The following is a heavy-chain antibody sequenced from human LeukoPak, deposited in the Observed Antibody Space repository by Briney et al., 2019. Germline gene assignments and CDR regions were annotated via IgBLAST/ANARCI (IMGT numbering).Heavy chain of an antibody. CDR1: GFTFSTYE. V-gene: IGHV3-48*03. CDR2: ISSSGSTI. D-gene: IGHD2-8*01. J-gene: IGHJ6*02. Sequence: GGSLRLSCAASGFTFSTYEMNWVRQAPGKGLEWVSYISSSGSTIYYADSVKGRFTISRDNAKNSLSLQMNSLRAEDMAVYYCAREYGDYGMDVWGQGTTVTVSS. CDR3: AREYGDYGMDV.